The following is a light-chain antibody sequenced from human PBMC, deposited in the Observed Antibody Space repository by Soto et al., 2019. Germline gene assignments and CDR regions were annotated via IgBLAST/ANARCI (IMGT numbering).Light chain of an antibody. J-gene: IGKJ1*01. CDR3: QQYDSFPWT. Sequence: DIQMTQSPSTLSASVGDRVAITCRASQDISKWLAWYQQKPGKPPKLLTYDASGLDSGVPSRFSGSGYVTEFTLTISGLQPEEFATFYCQQYDSFPWTFGPGTKVDIK. CDR2: DAS. CDR1: QDISKW. V-gene: IGKV1-5*01.